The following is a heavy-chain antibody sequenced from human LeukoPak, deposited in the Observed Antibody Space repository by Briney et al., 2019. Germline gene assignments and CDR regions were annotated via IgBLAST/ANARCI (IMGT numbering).Heavy chain of an antibody. CDR2: ISSSSATI. Sequence: GGSLRLSCAASGFTFSRYGMNWVRQAPGKGLKWLSYISSSSATIYYADSVKGRFTISRDNAQNSLYLQMNSLGAEDTAVYYCAELGITMIGGVWGKGTTVTISS. CDR1: GFTFSRYG. CDR3: AELGITMIGGV. J-gene: IGHJ6*04. V-gene: IGHV3-48*01. D-gene: IGHD3-10*02.